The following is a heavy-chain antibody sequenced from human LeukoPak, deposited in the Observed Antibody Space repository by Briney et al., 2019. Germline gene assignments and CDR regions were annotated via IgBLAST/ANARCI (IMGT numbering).Heavy chain of an antibody. J-gene: IGHJ4*02. Sequence: GRSLRLSCAASGFTFSSYGMHWVRQAPGKGLEWVAVIRYDGSNKYYADSVKGRFTISRDNSKNTLYLQMNSLRAEDTAVYYCARGVPYYGSGGHDLSAYWGQGTLVTVSS. CDR1: GFTFSSYG. V-gene: IGHV3-33*01. CDR3: ARGVPYYGSGGHDLSAY. D-gene: IGHD3-10*01. CDR2: IRYDGSNK.